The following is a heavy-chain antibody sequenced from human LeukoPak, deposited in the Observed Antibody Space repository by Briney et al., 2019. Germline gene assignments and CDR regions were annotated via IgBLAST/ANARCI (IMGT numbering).Heavy chain of an antibody. D-gene: IGHD6-25*01. CDR1: GGSISSYY. Sequence: SETLSPACTVSGGSISSYYWSWIRQPPGKGLEWIGYIYNSGSTNYNPSLKSRVTISVDTSKNQLSLKLSSVSAADTAVYYCARRGCMDVWGKGTPVTVSS. CDR2: IYNSGST. V-gene: IGHV4-59*08. J-gene: IGHJ6*03. CDR3: ARRGCMDV.